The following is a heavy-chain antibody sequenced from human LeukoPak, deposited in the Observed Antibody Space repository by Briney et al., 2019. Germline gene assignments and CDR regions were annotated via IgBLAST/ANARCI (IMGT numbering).Heavy chain of an antibody. J-gene: IGHJ4*02. D-gene: IGHD3-22*01. CDR2: ISGSGGSK. Sequence: PGGSLRLSCAASGFTFSIYAMSWVPQAPGKGLEWVSAISGSGGSKYYADSVKGRFTISRDNSKNTLYVQMNSLRAEYTAVYYCAKERRITMIVVVIPDFGYWGQRTLVTVSS. CDR1: GFTFSIYA. CDR3: AKERRITMIVVVIPDFGY. V-gene: IGHV3-23*01.